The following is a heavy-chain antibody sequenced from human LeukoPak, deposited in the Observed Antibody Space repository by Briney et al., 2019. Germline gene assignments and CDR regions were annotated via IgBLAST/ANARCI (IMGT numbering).Heavy chain of an antibody. CDR3: TSGPPQAFDV. J-gene: IGHJ3*01. CDR1: GFPFSTYS. V-gene: IGHV3-48*01. Sequence: GGSLRLSCAASGFPFSTYSMNWVRQAPGKGLGWVSYITIGSSTIYYADSVKGRFTISRDNAKNSLYLQMNSLRAEDTAVYFCTSGPPQAFDVWGQGTLVIVSS. CDR2: ITIGSSTI.